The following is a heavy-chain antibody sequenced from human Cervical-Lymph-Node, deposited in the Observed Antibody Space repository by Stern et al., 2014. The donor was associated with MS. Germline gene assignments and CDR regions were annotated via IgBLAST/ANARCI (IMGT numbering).Heavy chain of an antibody. Sequence: QVQLVQSGAEVKKPGASVTGSCNVAGHPLSELAMHWLRQLPTRGLEWMGQFDPEDGETVYAQQFQGRLSMTEDTSTGTAYMTLTARRSEDTAVYYGATDRGVKWGPGPLVTVSS. CDR1: GHPLSELA. J-gene: IGHJ4*02. D-gene: IGHD3-10*01. CDR3: ATDRGVK. CDR2: FDPEDGET. V-gene: IGHV1-24*01.